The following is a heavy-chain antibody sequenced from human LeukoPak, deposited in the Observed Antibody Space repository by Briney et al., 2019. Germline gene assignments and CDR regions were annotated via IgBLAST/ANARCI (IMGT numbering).Heavy chain of an antibody. CDR2: ISYDGSNK. J-gene: IGHJ6*02. CDR1: GFTLSSYG. CDR3: VKAYRWLVFHGMDV. Sequence: GRSLRLSCAASGFTLSSYGMHWVRQAPGKGLEWVAIISYDGSNKYYADSVKGRFTISRDNSKNTLYLQMNSLRAEDTTVYYCVKAYRWLVFHGMDVWGQGTTVTVSS. V-gene: IGHV3-30*18. D-gene: IGHD6-19*01.